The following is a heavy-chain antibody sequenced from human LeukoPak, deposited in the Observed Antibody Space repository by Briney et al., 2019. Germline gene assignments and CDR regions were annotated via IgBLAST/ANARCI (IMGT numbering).Heavy chain of an antibody. CDR3: ARGPSRGAYYFDY. CDR2: INPSGGTT. D-gene: IGHD2-2*01. CDR1: GYTFISYY. Sequence: ASVKVSCKAYGYTFISYYIHWVRQAPGQGLEWMGIINPSGGTTTYAQKFQGRVTMTWDTSTGTVYMELYSLRSEDTAVYYCARGPSRGAYYFDYWAQGTLVTVSS. V-gene: IGHV1-46*01. J-gene: IGHJ4*02.